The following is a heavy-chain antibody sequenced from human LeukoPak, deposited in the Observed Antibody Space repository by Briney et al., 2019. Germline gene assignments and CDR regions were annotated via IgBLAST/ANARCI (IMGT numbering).Heavy chain of an antibody. J-gene: IGHJ3*02. Sequence: ASVKVSCKASGYTFTRYGIGWVRQAPGQRLEWMGWISVPNGNTNYAQKLQGRVTMTTDTSTSTAYMELRSLTSGDTAKYYCARGDWNYSPPNYAFDIWGQGTMITVSS. CDR1: GYTFTRYG. V-gene: IGHV1-18*01. D-gene: IGHD1-7*01. CDR3: ARGDWNYSPPNYAFDI. CDR2: ISVPNGNT.